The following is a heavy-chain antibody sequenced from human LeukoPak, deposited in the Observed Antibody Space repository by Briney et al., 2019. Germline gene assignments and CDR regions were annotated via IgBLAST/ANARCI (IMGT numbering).Heavy chain of an antibody. V-gene: IGHV3-21*01. CDR1: GFTFSSYS. CDR2: ISSSSSYI. J-gene: IGHJ4*02. D-gene: IGHD3-22*01. Sequence: PGGSLRLSCAASGFTFSSYSMNWVRQAPWKGLEWVSSISSSSSYIYYADSVKGRFTISRDNAKNSLYLQMNSLRAEDTAVYYCAKGIYDSSGYYSAFDYWGQGTLVTVSS. CDR3: AKGIYDSSGYYSAFDY.